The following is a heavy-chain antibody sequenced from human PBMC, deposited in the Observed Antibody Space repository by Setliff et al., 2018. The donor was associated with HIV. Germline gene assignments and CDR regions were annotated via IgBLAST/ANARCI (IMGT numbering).Heavy chain of an antibody. V-gene: IGHV3-30*19. J-gene: IGHJ4*02. Sequence: AGGSLRLSCEASGFNVEKSGMHWIRQAPGKGREWVAIISSDGGNKFYADSVKGRFTISRDNSKNTLSLQMNSLRAEDTAVYYCARDRSARLSLDYYFDFWGQGTLVTVSS. CDR1: GFNVEKSG. D-gene: IGHD6-6*01. CDR2: ISSDGGNK. CDR3: ARDRSARLSLDYYFDF.